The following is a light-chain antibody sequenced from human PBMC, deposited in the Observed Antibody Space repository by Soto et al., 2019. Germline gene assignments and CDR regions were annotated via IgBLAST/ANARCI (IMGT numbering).Light chain of an antibody. Sequence: QSALTQPASVSGSPGQSITLSCTGTSSDVGGYNYVSWYQQHPGKAPKLMIYEVSNRPSGVSNRFSGSKSGNTASLTISVLQAEDEADYYCSSYTSSNTVLFGEGTKLTVL. J-gene: IGLJ2*01. CDR3: SSYTSSNTVL. V-gene: IGLV2-14*01. CDR1: SSDVGGYNY. CDR2: EVS.